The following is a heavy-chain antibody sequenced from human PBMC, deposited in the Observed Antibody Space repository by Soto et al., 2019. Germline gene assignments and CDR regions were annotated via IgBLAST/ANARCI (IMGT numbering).Heavy chain of an antibody. CDR3: GRGTINWNYGNYFDY. CDR2: IYHSGST. D-gene: IGHD1-7*01. CDR1: GGSISGYY. J-gene: IGHJ4*02. Sequence: SETLSLTCTVSGGSISGYYWSWIRQPPGKGLEWIGYIYHSGSTYYNPSLKSRVTISVDRSKNQFSLKLSSVTAADTAVYYCGRGTINWNYGNYFDYWGQGTLVTVSS. V-gene: IGHV4-59*12.